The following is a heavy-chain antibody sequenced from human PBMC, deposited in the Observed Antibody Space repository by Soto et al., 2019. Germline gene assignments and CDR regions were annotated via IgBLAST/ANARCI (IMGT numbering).Heavy chain of an antibody. Sequence: QVQVQQWGAGLLKPSETLSRTCSVYGVSLSGYYWSWIRQPPWKGLEWIGEIDESGITNYNSSLKSRVTISIDTSKSQLTLKLRSVNAADTAVHYCERSGAWIPDYWGQGILVTVSS. CDR3: ERSGAWIPDY. CDR2: IDESGIT. D-gene: IGHD5-18*01. V-gene: IGHV4-34*01. J-gene: IGHJ4*02. CDR1: GVSLSGYY.